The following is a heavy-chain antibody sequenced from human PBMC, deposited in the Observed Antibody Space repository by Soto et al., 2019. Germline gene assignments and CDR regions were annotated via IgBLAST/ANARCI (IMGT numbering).Heavy chain of an antibody. D-gene: IGHD3-3*01. J-gene: IGHJ4*02. Sequence: GGSLRLSCAASGFTFSSYSMNWVRQAPGKGLEWVSSISSSSSYIYYADSVKGRFTISRDNAKNMLYLQMNNLSGDDTAVYYCVRWSYLDYWGQGTRVTVSS. CDR2: ISSSSSYI. CDR1: GFTFSSYS. V-gene: IGHV3-21*04. CDR3: VRWSYLDY.